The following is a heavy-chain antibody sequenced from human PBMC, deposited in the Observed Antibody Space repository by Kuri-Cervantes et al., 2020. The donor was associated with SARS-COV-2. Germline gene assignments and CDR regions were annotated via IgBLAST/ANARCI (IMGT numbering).Heavy chain of an antibody. CDR3: ARDLGPXXSSWQFDI. D-gene: IGHD6-13*01. Sequence: ASVKVSXXASGYTXXSYGISWVRQXPGQGLGWMXWISAYXGNTNYAQKLQGRVTXTRDTSIXTAYMELSRLRSDDTAVXXCARDLGPXXSSWQFDIWGQGTMVTVSS. V-gene: IGHV1-18*01. CDR1: GYTXXSYG. CDR2: ISAYXGNT. J-gene: IGHJ3*02.